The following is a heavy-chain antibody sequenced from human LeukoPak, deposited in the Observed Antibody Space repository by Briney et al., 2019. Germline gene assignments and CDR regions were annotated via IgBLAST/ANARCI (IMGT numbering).Heavy chain of an antibody. J-gene: IGHJ6*03. CDR2: ISWNSGSI. D-gene: IGHD3-3*01. CDR3: ARDSYNFWSDDYHYYMDV. CDR1: GFTFDDYA. Sequence: SLRLSCAASGFTFDDYAMRWVRPAPGKGLEWVSGISWNSGSIGYADSVKGRFTNSRDNAKNSLYLQMNSLRAEDTALYYCARDSYNFWSDDYHYYMDVWGKGTTVTVSS. V-gene: IGHV3-9*01.